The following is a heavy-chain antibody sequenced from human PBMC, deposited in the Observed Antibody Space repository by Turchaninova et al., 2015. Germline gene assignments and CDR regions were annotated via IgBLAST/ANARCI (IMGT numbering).Heavy chain of an antibody. Sequence: EVQLVESGGGLVQPGGSLRLSCSASGFSFSSYAMSWVRQAPGKGLEWVSTINGSGGSTYYADSVKGRFTISRDNSKNTLYLQMNSLRAEDTAVYYCAKGLQSTWEGFDYWGQGTLVTVSS. V-gene: IGHV3-23*04. CDR2: INGSGGST. D-gene: IGHD4-11*01. CDR3: AKGLQSTWEGFDY. CDR1: GFSFSSYA. J-gene: IGHJ4*02.